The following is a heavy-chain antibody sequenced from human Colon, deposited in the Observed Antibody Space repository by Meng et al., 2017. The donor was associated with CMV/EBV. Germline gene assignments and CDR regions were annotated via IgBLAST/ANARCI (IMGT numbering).Heavy chain of an antibody. CDR3: ARDLGGGDYFDY. Sequence: VRLGWSGGGLIQPGGSMRLSCAASGLSVSSNYMSWGRQAPGKGLEWVSVIYVDGSTYYAESVRGRFTISRDSSTNTVHLHLNSLRDDDSAVYYCARDLGGGDYFDYWGQGTLVTVSS. D-gene: IGHD3-16*01. V-gene: IGHV3-53*01. CDR2: IYVDGST. CDR1: GLSVSSNY. J-gene: IGHJ4*02.